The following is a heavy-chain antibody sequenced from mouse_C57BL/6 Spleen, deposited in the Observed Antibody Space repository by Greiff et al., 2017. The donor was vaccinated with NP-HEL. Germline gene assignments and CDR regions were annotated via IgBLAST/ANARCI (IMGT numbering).Heavy chain of an antibody. V-gene: IGHV10-1*01. D-gene: IGHD1-1*01. Sequence: EVKLVESGGGLVQPKGSLKLSCAASGFSFNTYAMNWVRQAPGKGLEWVARIRSKSNNYATYYADSVKDRFTISRDDSESMLYLQMNNLKTEDTAMYYCVRHEGSSYGFAYWGQGTLVTVSA. J-gene: IGHJ3*01. CDR1: GFSFNTYA. CDR3: VRHEGSSYGFAY. CDR2: IRSKSNNYAT.